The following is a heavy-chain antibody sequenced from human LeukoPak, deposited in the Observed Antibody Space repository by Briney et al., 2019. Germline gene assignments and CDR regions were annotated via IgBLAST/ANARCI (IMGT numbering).Heavy chain of an antibody. CDR3: ARGQIAVAATGWHY. Sequence: PSETLSLTCAVYGGSFNGYYWSWIRQPQGKGLEWIGEINHSGSTNYNPSLKSRVTISVDTSKNQFSLKLSSVTAADTAVYYCARGQIAVAATGWHYWGQGTLVTVSS. CDR2: INHSGST. CDR1: GGSFNGYY. D-gene: IGHD6-19*01. J-gene: IGHJ4*02. V-gene: IGHV4-34*01.